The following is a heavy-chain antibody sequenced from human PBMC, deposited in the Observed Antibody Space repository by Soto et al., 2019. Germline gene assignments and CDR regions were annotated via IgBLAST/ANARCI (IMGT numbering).Heavy chain of an antibody. D-gene: IGHD3-22*01. V-gene: IGHV4-34*01. CDR3: ARGSHYYDSSGYFY. CDR1: GGSFSGYY. CDR2: INHSGST. J-gene: IGHJ4*02. Sequence: SETLSLTCAVYGGSFSGYYWSWVRQPPGKGLEWIGEINHSGSTNYNPSLKSRVTISVDTSKNQFSLKLSSVTAADTAVYYCARGSHYYDSSGYFYWGQGTLVTVSS.